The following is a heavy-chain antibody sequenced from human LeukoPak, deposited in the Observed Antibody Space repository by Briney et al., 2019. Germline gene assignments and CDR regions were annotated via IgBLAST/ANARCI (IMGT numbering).Heavy chain of an antibody. Sequence: SQTLSLTCAVSGSSISSGGYSWSWIRQPPGKGLEWIGYIYHSGSTYYNPSLKSRVTISVDRSKNQFSLKLSSVTAADTAVYYCASSIPHYYDSSAAFDIWGQGTMVTVSS. V-gene: IGHV4-30-2*01. CDR2: IYHSGST. CDR3: ASSIPHYYDSSAAFDI. D-gene: IGHD3-22*01. CDR1: GSSISSGGYS. J-gene: IGHJ3*02.